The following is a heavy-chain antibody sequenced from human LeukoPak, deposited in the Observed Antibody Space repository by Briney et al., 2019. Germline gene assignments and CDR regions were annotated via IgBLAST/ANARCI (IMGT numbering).Heavy chain of an antibody. J-gene: IGHJ4*02. CDR1: GGTFSSYA. CDR2: IIPIFGTA. Sequence: GASVKVSCEASGGTFSSYAISWVRQAPGQGLEWMGGIIPIFGTANYAQKFQGRVTITADESTSTAYMELSSLRSEDTAVYYCARDATTMIAGTWFDYWGQGTLVTVSS. CDR3: ARDATTMIAGTWFDY. D-gene: IGHD3-22*01. V-gene: IGHV1-69*13.